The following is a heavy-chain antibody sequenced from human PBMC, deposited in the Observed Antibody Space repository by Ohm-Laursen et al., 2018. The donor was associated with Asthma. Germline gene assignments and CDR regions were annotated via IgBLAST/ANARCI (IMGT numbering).Heavy chain of an antibody. CDR1: GYTFTSYG. Sequence: SVKVSCKASGYTFTSYGISWVLQAPGQGLEWMGWISAYNGNTNYAQKLQGRVTMTTDTSTSTAYMELRSLRSDDTAVYYCARDLGLSGVVTAILVWGQGTLVTVSS. CDR2: ISAYNGNT. D-gene: IGHD2-21*02. CDR3: ARDLGLSGVVTAILV. V-gene: IGHV1-18*04. J-gene: IGHJ4*02.